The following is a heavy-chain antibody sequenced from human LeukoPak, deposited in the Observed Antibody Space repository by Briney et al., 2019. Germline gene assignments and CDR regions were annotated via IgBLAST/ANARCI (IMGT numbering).Heavy chain of an antibody. J-gene: IGHJ4*02. V-gene: IGHV4-30-2*01. D-gene: IGHD5-12*01. Sequence: PSETLSPTCAVSGGSISSGGYSWSWIRQPPGKGLEWIGYIYHSGSTYYNPSLKSRVTISVDRSKNQFSLKLSSVTAADTAVYYCARGDIVATILYFDYWGQGTLVTVSS. CDR2: IYHSGST. CDR3: ARGDIVATILYFDY. CDR1: GGSISSGGYS.